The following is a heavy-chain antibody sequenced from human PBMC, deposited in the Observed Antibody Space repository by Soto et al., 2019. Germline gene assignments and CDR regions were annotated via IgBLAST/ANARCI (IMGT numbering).Heavy chain of an antibody. CDR2: IKSKTDGGTT. V-gene: IGHV3-15*01. D-gene: IGHD3-3*01. J-gene: IGHJ6*02. Sequence: GGSLRLSCAASGFTFSNAWMSWVRQAPGKGLEWVGRIKSKTDGGTTDYAAPVKGRFTVSRDDSKNTLYLQMNSLKTEDTAVYYCTTTGPYDFWSGYPYYYGMDVWGQGTTFTVSS. CDR3: TTTGPYDFWSGYPYYYGMDV. CDR1: GFTFSNAW.